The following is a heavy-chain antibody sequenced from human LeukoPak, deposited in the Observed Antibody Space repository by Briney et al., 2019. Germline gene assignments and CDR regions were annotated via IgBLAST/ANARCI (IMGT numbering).Heavy chain of an antibody. CDR2: IKQDGSEK. J-gene: IGHJ1*01. CDR1: GFTFSSYW. CDR3: AKGDGQWLVRYFQH. D-gene: IGHD6-19*01. V-gene: IGHV3-7*03. Sequence: PGGSLRLSCAASGFTFSSYWMSWVRQAPGKGLEWVANIKQDGSEKYYVDSVKGRFTISRDNAKNTLYLQMNSLRAEDTAVYYCAKGDGQWLVRYFQHWGQGTLVTVSS.